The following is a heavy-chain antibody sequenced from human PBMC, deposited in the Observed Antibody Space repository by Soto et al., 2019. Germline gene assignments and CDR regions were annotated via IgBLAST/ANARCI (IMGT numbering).Heavy chain of an antibody. CDR2: IKEIGSEK. CDR1: GFSFSDHW. Sequence: GGSLRLSCAASGFSFSDHWMTWVRQAPGKGLEWVANIKEIGSEKYYVDSVKGRFTISRDNARNSLYLQMNSLRAEDTAVYYCARGVYSLDFWGQGTLVTVSS. V-gene: IGHV3-7*01. CDR3: ARGVYSLDF. D-gene: IGHD6-6*01. J-gene: IGHJ4*02.